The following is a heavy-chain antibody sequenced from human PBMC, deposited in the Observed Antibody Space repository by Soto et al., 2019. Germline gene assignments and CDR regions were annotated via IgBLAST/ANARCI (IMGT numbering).Heavy chain of an antibody. J-gene: IGHJ5*01. CDR3: ARSDGSIFNWLDS. D-gene: IGHD2-21*01. V-gene: IGHV1-8*01. Sequence: QVQLVQSGAEVKTPGASVKVSCKASGYTFATYDTNWVRQAPGQGLEWMGWMNPNSGNTGYAQKFQGRLTMTGDTALSIAHMELSSLRNEDTAVYYSARSDGSIFNWLDSWGQGTLVTVSA. CDR2: MNPNSGNT. CDR1: GYTFATYD.